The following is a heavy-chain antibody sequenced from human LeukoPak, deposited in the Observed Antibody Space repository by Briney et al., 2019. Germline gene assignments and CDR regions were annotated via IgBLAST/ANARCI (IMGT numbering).Heavy chain of an antibody. CDR3: AGLVGRYSSGLYYYYFDY. Sequence: SGTLSLTCTVSGDSINSLDLWSWVRQPPGKGLEWIGEMYLSGTTHSNPSVKSRVTISIDKSKNQFFLNLSSVTAADTAEYYCAGLVGRYSSGLYYYYFDYWGQGTLVTVSS. CDR1: GDSINSLDL. CDR2: MYLSGTT. J-gene: IGHJ4*02. V-gene: IGHV4-4*02. D-gene: IGHD3-22*01.